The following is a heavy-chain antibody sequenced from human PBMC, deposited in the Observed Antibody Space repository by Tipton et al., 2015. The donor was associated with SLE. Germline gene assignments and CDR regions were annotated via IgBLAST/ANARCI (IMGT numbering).Heavy chain of an antibody. CDR1: GFTFSDHY. D-gene: IGHD1-26*01. CDR2: IRHDGTGQ. V-gene: IGHV3-30*02. CDR3: ARAEGGSGVY. J-gene: IGHJ4*02. Sequence: SLRLSRAASGFTFSDHYMDWVRQAPGKGLEWVAFIRHDGTGQYYADSVKGRFTISRDDANNTVFLQMNSLRIEDTAVYYCARAEGGSGVYWGQGTLVTVSS.